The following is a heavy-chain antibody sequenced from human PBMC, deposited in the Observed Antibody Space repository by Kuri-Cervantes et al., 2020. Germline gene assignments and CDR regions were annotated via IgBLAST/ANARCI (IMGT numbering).Heavy chain of an antibody. V-gene: IGHV2-26*01. CDR2: IFSNDEK. J-gene: IGHJ1*01. CDR1: GFSLSNARMG. D-gene: IGHD2-2*01. Sequence: SGPTLVKPTETLTLTCTVSGFSLSNARMGVSWIRQPPGKALEWLAHIFSNDEKSYSTSLKSRLTISKDTSKSQVVLTMTNMDPVDTATYYCAHLIHIVVVPAAWEYFQHWGQGTLVTVSS. CDR3: AHLIHIVVVPAAWEYFQH.